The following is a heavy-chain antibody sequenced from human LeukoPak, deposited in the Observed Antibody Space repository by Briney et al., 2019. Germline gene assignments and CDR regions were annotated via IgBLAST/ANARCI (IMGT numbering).Heavy chain of an antibody. Sequence: GGSLRLSCAASGFTYSTYWMHWVRQAPGKGLEWVAVIWYGGSNKYYADSVKGRFTISRDNSKNTLYLQMNSLRAEDTAVYYCARGEHYYDSSGYPGVDYWGQGTLVTVSS. J-gene: IGHJ4*02. D-gene: IGHD3-22*01. V-gene: IGHV3-33*08. CDR2: IWYGGSNK. CDR3: ARGEHYYDSSGYPGVDY. CDR1: GFTYSTYW.